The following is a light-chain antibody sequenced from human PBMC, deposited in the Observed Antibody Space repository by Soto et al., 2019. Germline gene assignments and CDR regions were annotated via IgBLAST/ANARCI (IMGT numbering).Light chain of an antibody. J-gene: IGLJ1*01. CDR2: SND. Sequence: SALTQSASASGIPGRRGSMSCSGSTSNIGSKTVNWYRQLPGTAPKLLIYSNDQRPSGVPDRLSGSKSGTSASLAISGLQSEDEADYYCAAWDASLNGYVFGTGTKVTVL. V-gene: IGLV1-44*01. CDR3: AAWDASLNGYV. CDR1: TSNIGSKT.